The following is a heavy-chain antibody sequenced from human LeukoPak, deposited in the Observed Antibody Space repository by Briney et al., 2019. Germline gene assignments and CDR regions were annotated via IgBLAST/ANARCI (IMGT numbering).Heavy chain of an antibody. J-gene: IGHJ3*02. CDR3: AREYYYDSSGSPGAFDI. Sequence: ASVKVSCKASGYTFTGYYMHWVRHAPGQGLEWMGWINPNSGGTNYAQKFQGRVTMTRDTSISTAYMELSRLRSDDTAVYYCAREYYYDSSGSPGAFDIWGQGTMVTVSS. CDR1: GYTFTGYY. D-gene: IGHD3-22*01. CDR2: INPNSGGT. V-gene: IGHV1-2*02.